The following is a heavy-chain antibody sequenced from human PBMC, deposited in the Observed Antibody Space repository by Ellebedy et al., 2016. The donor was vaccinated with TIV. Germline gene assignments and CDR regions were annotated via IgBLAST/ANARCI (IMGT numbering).Heavy chain of an antibody. D-gene: IGHD3-3*01. Sequence: GGSLRLSXAASGFTFSSYSMNWVRQAPGKGLEWVSYISSSSSTIYYADSVKGRFTISRENARNSLYLQMNSLRVEDTAMYYCARETRFGGMDVWGQGTTVSVSS. CDR3: ARETRFGGMDV. CDR1: GFTFSSYS. CDR2: ISSSSSTI. V-gene: IGHV3-48*01. J-gene: IGHJ6*02.